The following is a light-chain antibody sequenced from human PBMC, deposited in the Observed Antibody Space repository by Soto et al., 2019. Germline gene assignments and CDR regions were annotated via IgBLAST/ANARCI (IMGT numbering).Light chain of an antibody. Sequence: EIVLTQSPATLSFSPGERATLSCRSSRSVSRYLAWYQQKPGQAPRPLIFDASNRATGIPARFSGSGSGTEFTLTISSLEPEDFAVYYCQQRSNWPPFTFGPGT. V-gene: IGKV3-11*01. J-gene: IGKJ3*01. CDR2: DAS. CDR1: RSVSRY. CDR3: QQRSNWPPFT.